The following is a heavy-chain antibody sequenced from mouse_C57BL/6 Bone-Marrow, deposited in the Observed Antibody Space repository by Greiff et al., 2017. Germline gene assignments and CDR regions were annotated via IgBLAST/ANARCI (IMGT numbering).Heavy chain of an antibody. D-gene: IGHD2-4*01. CDR2: IYPGSGST. J-gene: IGHJ2*01. CDR3: AMYDYDGDY. CDR1: GYTFTSYW. V-gene: IGHV1-55*01. Sequence: QVQLQQPGAELVKPGASVTMSCKASGYTFTSYWITWVKQRPGQGLEWIGDIYPGSGSTNYNEKFKSKATLTGDTSSSAAYMQLGGLASEDSAVYYCAMYDYDGDYWGQGSTVTVSS.